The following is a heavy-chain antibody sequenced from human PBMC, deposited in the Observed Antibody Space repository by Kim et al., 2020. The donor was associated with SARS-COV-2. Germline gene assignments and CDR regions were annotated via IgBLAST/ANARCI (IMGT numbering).Heavy chain of an antibody. J-gene: IGHJ3*02. CDR2: ISAYNGNT. CDR3: AVDSHYYDSSGYYGSNDAFDI. D-gene: IGHD3-22*01. V-gene: IGHV1-18*01. CDR1: GYTFTSYG. Sequence: ASVKVSCKASGYTFTSYGISWVRQAPGQGLEWMGWISAYNGNTNYAQKLQGRVTMTTDTPTSTAYMELRSLRSDDTAVYYCAVDSHYYDSSGYYGSNDAFDIWGQGTMVTVSS.